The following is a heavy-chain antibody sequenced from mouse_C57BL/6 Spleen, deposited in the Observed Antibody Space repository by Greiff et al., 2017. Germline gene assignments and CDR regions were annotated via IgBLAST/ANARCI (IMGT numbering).Heavy chain of an antibody. CDR2: ISSGSSTI. CDR1: GFTFSDYG. CDR3: ARDGGLLYYYAMDY. V-gene: IGHV5-17*01. J-gene: IGHJ4*01. D-gene: IGHD1-1*01. Sequence: EVQLVESGGGLVKPGGSLKLSCAASGFTFSDYGMHWVRQAPEKGLEWVAYISSGSSTIYYADPVKGRFTISRDNAKNTLFLQMTSLRSEDTAMYDCARDGGLLYYYAMDYWGQGTSVTVSS.